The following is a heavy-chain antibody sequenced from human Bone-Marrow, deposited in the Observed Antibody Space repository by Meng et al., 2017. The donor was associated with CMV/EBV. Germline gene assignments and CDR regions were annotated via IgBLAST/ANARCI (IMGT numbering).Heavy chain of an antibody. D-gene: IGHD1-26*01. CDR2: ISSSSSYI. V-gene: IGHV3-21*04. J-gene: IGHJ3*02. CDR1: GFTFSSYS. CDR3: AKDPVVGAPHVFDI. Sequence: GGSLRLSCAASGFTFSSYSMNWVRQAPGKGLEWVSSISSSSSYIYYADSVKGRFTISRDNSKSTLFLQMNSLTVEDTAVYYCAKDPVVGAPHVFDIWGQGAMVTVSS.